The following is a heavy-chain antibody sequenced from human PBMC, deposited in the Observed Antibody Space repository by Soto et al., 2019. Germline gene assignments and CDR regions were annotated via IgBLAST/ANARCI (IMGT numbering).Heavy chain of an antibody. CDR2: IIPIFGTA. D-gene: IGHD3-9*01. CDR3: ASSPPSYDILTGYYSSDY. V-gene: IGHV1-69*06. Sequence: GASVKVSCKASGGTFSSYAISWVRQAPGQGLEWMGGIIPIFGTANYAQKFQGRVTITADKSTSTAYMELSSLRSEDTAVYYCASSPPSYDILTGYYSSDYWGQGTLVTVSS. J-gene: IGHJ4*02. CDR1: GGTFSSYA.